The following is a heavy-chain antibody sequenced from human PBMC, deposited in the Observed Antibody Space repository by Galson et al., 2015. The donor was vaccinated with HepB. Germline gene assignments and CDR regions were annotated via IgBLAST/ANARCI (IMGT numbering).Heavy chain of an antibody. J-gene: IGHJ4*03. CDR1: GFTFNSFG. D-gene: IGHD6-19*01. CDR2: ISYDGIIT. Sequence: SLRLSCAASGFTFNSFGLHWVRQTPAKGLEWVALISYDGIITYYADSVRGRFTISRDNSKNTLYLQMNSLRTEDTAVYYCAREPYPLAAEYYFDHWGHGTLVTVSS. CDR3: AREPYPLAAEYYFDH. V-gene: IGHV3-30*03.